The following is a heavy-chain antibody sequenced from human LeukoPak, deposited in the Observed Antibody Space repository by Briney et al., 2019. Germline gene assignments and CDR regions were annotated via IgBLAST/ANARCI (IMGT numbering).Heavy chain of an antibody. J-gene: IGHJ4*02. V-gene: IGHV5-51*01. CDR1: GYSFTNYW. D-gene: IGHD3-10*01. Sequence: RGESLKIPCKGSGYSFTNYWIGWVRQMPGKGLEWMGIMYPGDSDTRYSPSFQGQITISADKSISTTYLQWSSLKASDTAIYYCAASTYGSGSYVAFDSWGQGTLVSVSS. CDR3: AASTYGSGSYVAFDS. CDR2: MYPGDSDT.